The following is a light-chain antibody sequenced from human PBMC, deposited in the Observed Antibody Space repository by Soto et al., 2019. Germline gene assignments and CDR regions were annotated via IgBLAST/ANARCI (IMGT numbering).Light chain of an antibody. CDR1: QSISSW. J-gene: IGKJ1*01. V-gene: IGKV1-5*03. CDR2: QAS. CDR3: QQYNNYRT. Sequence: QMTQSPSTLSASVGDRVTITCRASQSISSWLAWYQQKPGKAPELLIYQASSLKSGVPSRFSGSGSGTEFTLTISSLQPDDFATYYCQQYNNYRTFGQGTKVDIK.